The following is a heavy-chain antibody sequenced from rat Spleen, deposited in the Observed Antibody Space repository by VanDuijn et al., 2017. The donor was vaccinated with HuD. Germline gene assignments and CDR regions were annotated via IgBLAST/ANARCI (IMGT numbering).Heavy chain of an antibody. V-gene: IGHV3-3*01. CDR2: INSAGST. CDR3: ARGPTFDY. CDR1: VYSIKSSYR. Sequence: EVQLQESGPGLVKPSQSLSLTCSVTVYSIKSSYRWNWIRKFPGNKLEWMGYINSAGSTNYNPSLKSRISITRDTSKNKFFLQVNSVTTEDTATYYCARGPTFDYWGQGVMVTVSS. D-gene: IGHD2-1*01. J-gene: IGHJ2*01.